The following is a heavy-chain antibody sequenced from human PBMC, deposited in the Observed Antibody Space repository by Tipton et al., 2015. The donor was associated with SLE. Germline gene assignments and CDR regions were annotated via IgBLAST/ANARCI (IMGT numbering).Heavy chain of an antibody. Sequence: TLSLTCAVSGYSISSGYYWGWIRQPPGKGLEWIGSIYHSGSTYYNPSLKSRVTISVDTSKNQFSLKLSSVTAADTAVYYCARVTIAAAGTNDWGQGTLVTVSS. CDR3: ARVTIAAAGTND. CDR1: GYSISSGYY. J-gene: IGHJ4*02. CDR2: IYHSGST. V-gene: IGHV4-38-2*01. D-gene: IGHD6-13*01.